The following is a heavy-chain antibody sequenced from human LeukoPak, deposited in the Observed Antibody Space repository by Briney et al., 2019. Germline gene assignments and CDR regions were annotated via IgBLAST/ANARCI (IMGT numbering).Heavy chain of an antibody. D-gene: IGHD4-11*01. J-gene: IGHJ4*02. CDR2: ISDSGGST. CDR3: AKDTHPHSNYPYYFDY. Sequence: GGSLRLSCAASGFTFSSYGMSWVRPAPGKGLEWVSDISDSGGSTYYPDSVKGRFTISRDNSRNTLYLQINSLRPEDTAVYYCAKDTHPHSNYPYYFDYWGQGTLVTVSS. V-gene: IGHV3-23*01. CDR1: GFTFSSYG.